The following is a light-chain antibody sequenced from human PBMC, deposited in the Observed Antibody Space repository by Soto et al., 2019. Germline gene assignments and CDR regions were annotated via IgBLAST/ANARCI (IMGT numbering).Light chain of an antibody. V-gene: IGKV2-28*01. Sequence: DIVLTQSPISLAVTPGEPASISCRSSDSLLHSNGYDYLDWYVQKPGQSPQLLISLGSNRTSGVPDRFTGTGSGTDFTLHISRVEAEDVGVYYCMQAQQIIFTFGPGTKVDIK. CDR2: LGS. CDR3: MQAQQIIFT. CDR1: DSLLHSNGYDY. J-gene: IGKJ3*01.